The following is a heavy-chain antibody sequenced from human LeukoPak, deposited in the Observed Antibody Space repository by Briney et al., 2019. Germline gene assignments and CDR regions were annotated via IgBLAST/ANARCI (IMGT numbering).Heavy chain of an antibody. D-gene: IGHD4-23*01. J-gene: IGHJ6*02. Sequence: PGGSLRLSCAASGFTFSSYEMNWVRQAPGKGLEWVSYISSSGSTIYYADSVKGRFTISRDNAKNSLYLQMNSLRAEDTAVYYCARDPFGRETTVVNVGMDVWGQGTTVTVSS. V-gene: IGHV3-48*03. CDR1: GFTFSSYE. CDR2: ISSSGSTI. CDR3: ARDPFGRETTVVNVGMDV.